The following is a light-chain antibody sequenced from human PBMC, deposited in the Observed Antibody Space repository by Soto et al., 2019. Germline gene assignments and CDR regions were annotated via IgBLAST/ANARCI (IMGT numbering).Light chain of an antibody. CDR3: RQYNSWPYT. V-gene: IGKV3-15*01. Sequence: EIVLTQSPATLSLSPGERATLSCRASQSVSSYLAWYQQKSGQAPRLLIFGASTRATGIPARFSGSGSGTEFTLTISSLQSEDFAVYYCRQYNSWPYTFGQGTKVDIK. J-gene: IGKJ2*01. CDR2: GAS. CDR1: QSVSSY.